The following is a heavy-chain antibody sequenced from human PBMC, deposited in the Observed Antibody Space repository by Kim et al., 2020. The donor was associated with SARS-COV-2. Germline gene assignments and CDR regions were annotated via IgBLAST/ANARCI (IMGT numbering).Heavy chain of an antibody. Sequence: GGSLRLSCAASGFTFSSYAMHWVRQAPGKGLEWVAVISYDGSNKYYADSVKGRFTISRDNSKNTLYLQMNSLRAEDTAVYYCARDPLSIAVAGYFDYWG. CDR3: ARDPLSIAVAGYFDY. D-gene: IGHD6-19*01. V-gene: IGHV3-30*04. CDR2: ISYDGSNK. CDR1: GFTFSSYA. J-gene: IGHJ4*03.